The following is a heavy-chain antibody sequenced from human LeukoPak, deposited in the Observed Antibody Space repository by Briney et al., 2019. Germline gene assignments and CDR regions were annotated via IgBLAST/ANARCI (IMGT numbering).Heavy chain of an antibody. J-gene: IGHJ2*01. CDR3: ATSRSYLVPWHFDP. D-gene: IGHD1-26*01. CDR2: FDPEDGET. CDR1: GYTLTELS. V-gene: IGHV1-24*01. Sequence: ASVKVSCKVSGYTLTELSMHWVRQAPGKGLEWMGGFDPEDGETIYAQKFQGRVTMTEDTSTDTAYMELSGLRSEDTAVYYCATSRSYLVPWHFDPWGRGTLVTVSS.